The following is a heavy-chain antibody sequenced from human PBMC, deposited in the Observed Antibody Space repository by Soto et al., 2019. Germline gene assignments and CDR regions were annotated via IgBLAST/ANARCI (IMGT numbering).Heavy chain of an antibody. CDR1: GYTFTGYF. V-gene: IGHV1-2*02. CDR3: ARDRTFYDVWVLSRY. J-gene: IGHJ4*02. Sequence: ASVKVSCKASGYTFTGYFIHWVRQAPGQGLEWMGWIDPNSGDTNYAQNFQGRVTMARDQSIRTEYMEQSRLRSDDTAVYYCARDRTFYDVWVLSRYWGQGTQVTVSS. D-gene: IGHD3-3*01. CDR2: IDPNSGDT.